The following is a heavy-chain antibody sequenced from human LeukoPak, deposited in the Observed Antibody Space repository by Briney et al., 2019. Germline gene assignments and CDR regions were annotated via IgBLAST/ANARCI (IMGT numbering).Heavy chain of an antibody. CDR3: AREGQWLATQYFDY. D-gene: IGHD6-19*01. Sequence: GGSLRLSCGASGFTFSSYWMHWVRQAPGKGLVWVSSISSSSSYIYYADSVKGRFTISRDNAKNSLYLQMNSLRAEDTAVYYCAREGQWLATQYFDYWGQGTLVTVSS. CDR2: ISSSSSYI. V-gene: IGHV3-21*01. CDR1: GFTFSSYW. J-gene: IGHJ4*02.